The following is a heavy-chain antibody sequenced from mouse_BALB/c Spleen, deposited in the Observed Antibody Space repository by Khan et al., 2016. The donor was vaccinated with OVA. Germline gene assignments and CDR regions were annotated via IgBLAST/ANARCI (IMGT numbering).Heavy chain of an antibody. CDR1: GYTFINYW. CDR2: INPSTGYT. D-gene: IGHD1-1*01. CDR3: ERRGLRWDFDY. J-gene: IGHJ2*01. Sequence: QVQLQQSGAELAKPGASVKMSCKASGYTFINYWILWVKQRPGQGLEWIGYINPSTGYTEFNQNFKDKATLTADKSSSPAYMQLSSLTSEDSAVYYCERRGLRWDFDYWGQGTTLTVSS. V-gene: IGHV1-7*01.